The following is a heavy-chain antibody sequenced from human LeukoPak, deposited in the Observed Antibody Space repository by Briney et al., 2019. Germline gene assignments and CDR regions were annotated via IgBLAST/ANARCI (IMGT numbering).Heavy chain of an antibody. CDR1: GFTFSRYW. J-gene: IGHJ4*02. D-gene: IGHD3-16*02. V-gene: IGHV3-74*01. CDR2: INSDVSST. Sequence: GGSLRLSCAASGFTFSRYWMHWVRQAPGKGLVWVSRINSDVSSTYYADSVKGRFTISRDNAKNTLYLQMNSLRVEDTALYYCARGAGELSSTGDYWGQGTLVTVSS. CDR3: ARGAGELSSTGDY.